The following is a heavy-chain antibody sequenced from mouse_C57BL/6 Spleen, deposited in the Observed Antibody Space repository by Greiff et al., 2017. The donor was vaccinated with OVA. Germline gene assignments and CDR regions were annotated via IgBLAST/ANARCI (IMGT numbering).Heavy chain of an antibody. D-gene: IGHD2-4*01. V-gene: IGHV5-12*01. Sequence: EVMLVESGGGLVQPGGSLKLSCAASGFTFSDYYMYWVRQTPEKRLEWVAYISNGGGSTYYPDTVKGRFTISRDNAKNTLYLQMSRLKSEDTAMYYCARDDYDVGTWFAYWGQGTLVTVSA. CDR2: ISNGGGST. CDR1: GFTFSDYY. CDR3: ARDDYDVGTWFAY. J-gene: IGHJ3*01.